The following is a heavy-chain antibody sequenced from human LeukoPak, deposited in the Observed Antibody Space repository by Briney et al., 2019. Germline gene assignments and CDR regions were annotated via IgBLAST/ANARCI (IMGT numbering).Heavy chain of an antibody. Sequence: PGGSLRLSCAASGFTFSNVWMSWVRQAPGKGLEWVGRIKSKTDGGTTDYAAPVKGRFTISRDDSKNTLYLQMNSLKTEDTAVYYCTTRDSSGWFPSYYFDYWGQGTLVTVSS. CDR2: IKSKTDGGTT. V-gene: IGHV3-15*01. J-gene: IGHJ4*02. CDR1: GFTFSNVW. D-gene: IGHD6-19*01. CDR3: TTRDSSGWFPSYYFDY.